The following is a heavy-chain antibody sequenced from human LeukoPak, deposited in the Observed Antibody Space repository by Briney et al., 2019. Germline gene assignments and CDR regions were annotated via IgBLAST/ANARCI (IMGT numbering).Heavy chain of an antibody. J-gene: IGHJ4*02. Sequence: SETLSLTCTVSGGSISSYYWGWIRQPPGKGLEWIGSIYHSGSTYYNPSLKSRVTISVDTSKNQFSLKLSSVTAADTAVYYCARFSSGWRNSFDYWGQGTLVTVSS. CDR3: ARFSSGWRNSFDY. CDR2: IYHSGST. V-gene: IGHV4-38-2*02. CDR1: GGSISSYY. D-gene: IGHD6-19*01.